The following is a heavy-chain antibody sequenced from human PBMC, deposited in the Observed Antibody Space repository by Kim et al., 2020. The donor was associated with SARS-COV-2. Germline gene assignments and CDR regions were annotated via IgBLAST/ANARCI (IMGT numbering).Heavy chain of an antibody. J-gene: IGHJ4*02. V-gene: IGHV1-69*04. CDR2: IVPILKIA. Sequence: SVKVSCKASGGTLSIFAFSWVRQAPGQGLEWMGRIVPILKIANYAQKFQGRVMITADTSTSTVYMELSSLRSEDTAVYYCATMQDGYFEFWGQGTLVTV. CDR1: GGTLSIFA. CDR3: ATMQDGYFEF.